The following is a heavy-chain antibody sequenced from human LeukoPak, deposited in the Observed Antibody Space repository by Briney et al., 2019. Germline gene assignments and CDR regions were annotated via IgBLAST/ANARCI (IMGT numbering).Heavy chain of an antibody. D-gene: IGHD2-21*02. V-gene: IGHV1-8*01. Sequence: GASVKVSCKASGYTFTSYDINWVRQATGQGLEWMGWMNPNSGNTGYAQKFQGRVTMTRNTSISTAYMELSSLRSEDTAVYYCARTYVPYCGGDCYSQNFDYWGQGTLVTVSS. CDR2: MNPNSGNT. CDR1: GYTFTSYD. CDR3: ARTYVPYCGGDCYSQNFDY. J-gene: IGHJ4*02.